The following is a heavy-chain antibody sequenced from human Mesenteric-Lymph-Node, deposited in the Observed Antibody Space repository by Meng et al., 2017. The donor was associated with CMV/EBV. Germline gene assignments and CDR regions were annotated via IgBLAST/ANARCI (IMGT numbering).Heavy chain of an antibody. Sequence: GESLKISCAASGFIFSNYEMNWVRQVPGKGLEWISYIGISGSTITYADSVKGRFTISRDNAKNSLYLQMNSLRAEDTAVYYCARVGITIFGVVPASFDYWGQGTLVTVSS. CDR3: ARVGITIFGVVPASFDY. D-gene: IGHD3-3*01. CDR2: IGISGSTI. J-gene: IGHJ4*02. V-gene: IGHV3-48*03. CDR1: GFIFSNYE.